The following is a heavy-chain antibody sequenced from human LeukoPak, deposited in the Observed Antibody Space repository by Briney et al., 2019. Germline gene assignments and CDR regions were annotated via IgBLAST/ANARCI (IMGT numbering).Heavy chain of an antibody. CDR2: IYTSGST. V-gene: IGHV4-4*07. D-gene: IGHD3-3*01. Sequence: SETLSLTCTVSGGSISTYYWSWIRQPAGKGLEWIGRIYTSGSTNYNPSLKSRVTMSIDTSKNQFSLKLSSVTAADTAVYYCARYYFGVRAFDIWGQGTMVTVSS. CDR1: GGSISTYY. CDR3: ARYYFGVRAFDI. J-gene: IGHJ3*02.